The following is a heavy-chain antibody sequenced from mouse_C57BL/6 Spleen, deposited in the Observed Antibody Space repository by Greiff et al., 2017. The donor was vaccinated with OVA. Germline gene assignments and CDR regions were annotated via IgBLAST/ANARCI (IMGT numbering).Heavy chain of an antibody. Sequence: ESGPELVKPGASVKISCKASGYAFSSSWMNWVKQRPGKGLEWIGRIYPGDGDTNYNGKFKGKATLTADKSSSTAYMQLSSLTSEDSAVYFCAEYYYGSYYFDYWGQGTTLTVSS. J-gene: IGHJ2*01. CDR2: IYPGDGDT. CDR1: GYAFSSSW. V-gene: IGHV1-82*01. CDR3: AEYYYGSYYFDY. D-gene: IGHD1-1*01.